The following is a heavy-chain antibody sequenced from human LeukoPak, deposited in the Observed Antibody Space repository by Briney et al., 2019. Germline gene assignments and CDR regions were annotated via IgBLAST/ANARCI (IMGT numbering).Heavy chain of an antibody. J-gene: IGHJ4*02. CDR2: INPNSGGT. CDR1: GYTFTGCY. Sequence: ASVKVSCKASGYTFTGCYMHWVRQAPGQGLEWMGRINPNSGGTNYAQKFQGRVTMTRDTSISTAYMELSRLRSDDTAVYYCARDLYSGSYFYYFDYWGQGTLVTVSS. D-gene: IGHD1-26*01. CDR3: ARDLYSGSYFYYFDY. V-gene: IGHV1-2*06.